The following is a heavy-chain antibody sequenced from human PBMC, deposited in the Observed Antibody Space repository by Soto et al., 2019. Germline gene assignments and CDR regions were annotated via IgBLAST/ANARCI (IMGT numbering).Heavy chain of an antibody. CDR3: ARDLRAAGRPGMDV. D-gene: IGHD6-13*01. V-gene: IGHV1-69*13. CDR1: GGSFSSYA. CDR2: IIPIVGTG. J-gene: IGHJ6*02. Sequence: ASVKVSCKASGGSFSSYAISWVRQAPGQGLEWMGGIIPIVGTGNYAQNFQGRVTITADESTSTAYMELSSLRSEDTAMYYCARDLRAAGRPGMDVWGQGTTVTVS.